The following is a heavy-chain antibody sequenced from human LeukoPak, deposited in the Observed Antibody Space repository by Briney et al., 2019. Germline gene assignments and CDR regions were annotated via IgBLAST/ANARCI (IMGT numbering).Heavy chain of an antibody. V-gene: IGHV4-38-2*02. CDR2: IYHSGIT. D-gene: IGHD6-13*01. CDR3: ARGYSSSWYLNWFDP. Sequence: SETLSLTCTVSGYSISSGYYWGWLRQPPGKGLEWIGSIYHSGITYYNPSLKSRVTILVDTSKNQFSLKLSSVTAADTAVYYCARGYSSSWYLNWFDPWGQGTLVTVSS. CDR1: GYSISSGYY. J-gene: IGHJ5*02.